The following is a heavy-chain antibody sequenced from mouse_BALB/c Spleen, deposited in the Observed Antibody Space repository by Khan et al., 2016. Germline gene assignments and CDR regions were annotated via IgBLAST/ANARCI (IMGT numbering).Heavy chain of an antibody. CDR3: ARSRRMGDNYCFDY. D-gene: IGHD1-3*01. CDR1: GYTFTIYT. J-gene: IGHJ2*01. Sequence: QVQLQQSGAELARPGASVKMSCKASGYTFTIYTMHWVKQRPGQGLEWIGYINPSSGYTTYNQTFKDKATLTADKSSSTAYIQLSSLTSEDSAVYYCARSRRMGDNYCFDYWGQGTTLTVSS. CDR2: INPSSGYT. V-gene: IGHV1-4*01.